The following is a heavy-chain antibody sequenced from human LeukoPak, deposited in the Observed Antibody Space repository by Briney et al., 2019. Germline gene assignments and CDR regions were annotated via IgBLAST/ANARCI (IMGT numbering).Heavy chain of an antibody. Sequence: QPGGSLRLSCAASGFTFSSYAMSWVRQAPGKGLQWVSAISGSGGSTYYADSVKGRFTISRDNSKNTLYLQMNSLRAEDTAVYYCASHLGGWKERDAFDIWGQGTMVTVSS. CDR3: ASHLGGWKERDAFDI. V-gene: IGHV3-23*01. CDR1: GFTFSSYA. CDR2: ISGSGGST. J-gene: IGHJ3*02. D-gene: IGHD2-15*01.